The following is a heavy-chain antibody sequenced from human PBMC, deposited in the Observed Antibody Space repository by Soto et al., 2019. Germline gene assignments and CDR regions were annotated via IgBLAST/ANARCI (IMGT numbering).Heavy chain of an antibody. J-gene: IGHJ6*02. Sequence: SETLSLTCTVSGGSIRSYYWSWIRQPAGKGLEWIGRIYTSGSTNYNPSLKSRVTMSVDTSKNQFSLKLSSVTAADTAVYYCASDSSNLYYYYGMDVWGQGTTVTVSS. D-gene: IGHD6-13*01. V-gene: IGHV4-4*07. CDR2: IYTSGST. CDR1: GGSIRSYY. CDR3: ASDSSNLYYYYGMDV.